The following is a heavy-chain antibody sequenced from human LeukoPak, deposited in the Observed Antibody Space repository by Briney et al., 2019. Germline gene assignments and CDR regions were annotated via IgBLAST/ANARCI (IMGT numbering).Heavy chain of an antibody. J-gene: IGHJ3*02. CDR3: ARDQTVWLQWITDAFDI. D-gene: IGHD5-24*01. V-gene: IGHV1-18*01. Sequence: ASVKVSCKASGYTFTSYGISWVRQAPGQGLEWMGWISAYNGNTNYAQKLQGRVTMTTDTSTSTAYMELRSLRSDDTAVYYCARDQTVWLQWITDAFDIWGQGTMVTVSS. CDR2: ISAYNGNT. CDR1: GYTFTSYG.